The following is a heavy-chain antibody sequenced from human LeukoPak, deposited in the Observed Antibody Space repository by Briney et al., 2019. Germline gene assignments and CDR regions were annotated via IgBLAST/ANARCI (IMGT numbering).Heavy chain of an antibody. CDR1: GFTFDDYT. V-gene: IGHV3-43*01. CDR3: AKAPHPSDYDSTGYYFDY. CDR2: ISWDGGST. J-gene: IGHJ4*02. Sequence: PGGSLRLSCAASGFTFDDYTMHWVRQAPGKGLEWVSLISWDGGSTYYADSVKGRFTISRDNSKNSLYLQMNSLRTEDTALYYCAKAPHPSDYDSTGYYFDYWGQGTLVTVPS. D-gene: IGHD5-12*01.